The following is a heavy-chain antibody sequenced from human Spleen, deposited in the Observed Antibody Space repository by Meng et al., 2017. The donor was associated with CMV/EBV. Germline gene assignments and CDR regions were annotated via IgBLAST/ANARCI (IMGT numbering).Heavy chain of an antibody. Sequence: SVKVSCKASGGTFSSYAMHWVRQAPGQGLEWMGGIIPIFGTANYAQKFQGRVTITTDESTSTAYMELSSLRSEDTAVYYCARGGTNYYYYDVDVWGQGTMVTVSS. D-gene: IGHD1-7*01. CDR2: IIPIFGTA. V-gene: IGHV1-69*05. J-gene: IGHJ6*02. CDR3: ARGGTNYYYYDVDV. CDR1: GGTFSSYA.